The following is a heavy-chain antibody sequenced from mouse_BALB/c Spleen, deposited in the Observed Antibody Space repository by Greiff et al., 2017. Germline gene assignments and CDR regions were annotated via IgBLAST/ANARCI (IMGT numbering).Heavy chain of an antibody. V-gene: IGHV1-87*01. CDR3: AREYRYDEEYAWFAY. J-gene: IGHJ3*01. Sequence: QVQLQQSGAELARPGASVKLSCKASGYTFTSYWMQWVKQRPGQGLEWIGAIYPGDGDTRYTQKFKGKATLTADKSSSTAYMQLSSLASEDSAVYYCAREYRYDEEYAWFAYWGQGTLVTVSA. CDR1: GYTFTSYW. D-gene: IGHD2-14*01. CDR2: IYPGDGDT.